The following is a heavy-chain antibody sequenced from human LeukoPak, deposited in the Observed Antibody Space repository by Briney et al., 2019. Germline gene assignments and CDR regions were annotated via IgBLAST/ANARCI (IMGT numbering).Heavy chain of an antibody. J-gene: IGHJ3*02. Sequence: SETLSLTCAVYGGSFSGYYWSWIRQPPGKGLEWIGSLYYSGSTYYNPSLKSRVTISVDMSKNQFSLKLSSVTAADTAVYYCASYTDAFDIWGQGTMVTVSS. CDR2: LYYSGST. CDR1: GGSFSGYY. CDR3: ASYTDAFDI. V-gene: IGHV4-34*01. D-gene: IGHD3-16*01.